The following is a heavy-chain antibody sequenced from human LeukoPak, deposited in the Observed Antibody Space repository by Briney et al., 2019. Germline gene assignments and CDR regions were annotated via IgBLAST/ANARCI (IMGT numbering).Heavy chain of an antibody. Sequence: TGGSLRLSCAASGFTFSSYGMSWVRQAPGKGLEWVSAITGSGGRTFYADSVKGRFTISRDNSKNTLYLQMNSLRAEDTAVYYCARGGSYLSAFDIWGQGTMVTVSS. J-gene: IGHJ3*02. D-gene: IGHD1-26*01. CDR1: GFTFSSYG. CDR2: ITGSGGRT. V-gene: IGHV3-23*01. CDR3: ARGGSYLSAFDI.